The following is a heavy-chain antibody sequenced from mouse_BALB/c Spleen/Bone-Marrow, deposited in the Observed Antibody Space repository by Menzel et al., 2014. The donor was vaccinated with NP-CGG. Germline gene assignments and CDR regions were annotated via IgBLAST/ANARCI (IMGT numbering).Heavy chain of an antibody. CDR1: GFNIKDTY. D-gene: IGHD3-2*01. Sequence: DVKLQESGAELVKPGASVKLSCTASGFNIKDTYMHWVKQRPEQGLEWIGRIDPANGNTKYDPKFQGKATITADTSSNTAYLQLSSLTSEDTAVYYCATTDSSGVFAYWGQGTLVTVSA. CDR2: IDPANGNT. V-gene: IGHV14-3*02. CDR3: ATTDSSGVFAY. J-gene: IGHJ3*01.